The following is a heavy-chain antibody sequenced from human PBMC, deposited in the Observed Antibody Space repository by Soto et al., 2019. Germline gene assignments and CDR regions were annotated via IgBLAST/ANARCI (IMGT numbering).Heavy chain of an antibody. Sequence: SETLSLTCAVSGSSMSGFYWGWVRQPPGKGLEWIGSIFHSGNSYYNPSLKSRVILSVDTSKNQFSLNLTAAIAADTAVYYCAREDDGMDVWGQGTPVTDSS. CDR1: GSSMSGFY. J-gene: IGHJ6*02. CDR2: IFHSGNS. V-gene: IGHV4-38-2*02. CDR3: AREDDGMDV.